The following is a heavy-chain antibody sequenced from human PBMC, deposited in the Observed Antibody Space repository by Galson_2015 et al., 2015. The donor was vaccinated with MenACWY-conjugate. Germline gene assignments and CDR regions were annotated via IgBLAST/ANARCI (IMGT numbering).Heavy chain of an antibody. CDR3: VKDRWNLYNWNYAFDI. J-gene: IGHJ3*02. CDR1: GFPFSDYS. Sequence: SLRLSCAASGFPFSDYSMNWVRQAPGKGLKWISYISSSSSTIHYADSVKGRFTISRDNAKNSLYLQMNSLRAEDTAVYYCVKDRWNLYNWNYAFDIWGQGTMVTVS. CDR2: ISSSSSTI. V-gene: IGHV3-48*04. D-gene: IGHD1-7*01.